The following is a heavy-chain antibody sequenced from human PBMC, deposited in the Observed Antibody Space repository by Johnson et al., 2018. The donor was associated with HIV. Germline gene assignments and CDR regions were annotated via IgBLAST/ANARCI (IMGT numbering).Heavy chain of an antibody. J-gene: IGHJ3*02. CDR1: GFTVSNNY. CDR3: AREGGRIAVAGPSREKDAFDI. D-gene: IGHD6-19*01. CDR2: IYSGGST. V-gene: IGHV3-66*01. Sequence: VQLVESGGDLVQPGGSLRLTCAASGFTVSNNYMSWVRQATGQGLEWVSVIYSGGSTYYADSVKVRFTISRDDSKNTLHLQMNCLGAEDTAVYYCAREGGRIAVAGPSREKDAFDIWGQGTMVTVSS.